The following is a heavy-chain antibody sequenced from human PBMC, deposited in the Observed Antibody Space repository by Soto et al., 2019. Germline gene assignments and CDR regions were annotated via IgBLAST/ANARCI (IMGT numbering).Heavy chain of an antibody. Sequence: SETLSLTCTVSGGSISSDDSYWSWIRQPPGKGLEWIGYIYYSGNTYYNPSLKSRVTISVDTSKNQFSLKLSSVTAADTAVYYCARDVVAGTPNYYYYYGLDVWGQGTTVRVSS. CDR2: IYYSGNT. V-gene: IGHV4-30-4*01. D-gene: IGHD2-15*01. J-gene: IGHJ6*02. CDR1: GGSISSDDSY. CDR3: ARDVVAGTPNYYYYYGLDV.